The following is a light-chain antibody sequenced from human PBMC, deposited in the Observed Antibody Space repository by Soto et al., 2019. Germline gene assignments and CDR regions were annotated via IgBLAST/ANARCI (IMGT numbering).Light chain of an antibody. CDR3: QQYGSSPA. CDR1: QSVSSSY. V-gene: IGKV3-20*01. CDR2: GAS. J-gene: IGKJ4*01. Sequence: EIVLTHSPVIVSLSPGESPTLSCRASQSVSSSYLAWYQQKPGQAPRLLIYGASSRATGIPDRFSGSGSGTDFTLTISRLEPEDFAVYYCQQYGSSPAFGGGTKVDIK.